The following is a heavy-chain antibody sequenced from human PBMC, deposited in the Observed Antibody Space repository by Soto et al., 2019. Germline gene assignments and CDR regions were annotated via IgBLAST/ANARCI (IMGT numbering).Heavy chain of an antibody. J-gene: IGHJ6*03. CDR1: GFSLSNARMG. Sequence: GPTLVNPTETLTLTCTVSGFSLSNARMGVSWIRQPPGKALEWLAHIFSNDEKSYSTSLKSRLTISKDTSKSQVVLTMTNMDPVDTATYYCARSIDIVVVVAARNYYYMDVWGKGTTVTVSS. V-gene: IGHV2-26*01. CDR3: ARSIDIVVVVAARNYYYMDV. D-gene: IGHD2-15*01. CDR2: IFSNDEK.